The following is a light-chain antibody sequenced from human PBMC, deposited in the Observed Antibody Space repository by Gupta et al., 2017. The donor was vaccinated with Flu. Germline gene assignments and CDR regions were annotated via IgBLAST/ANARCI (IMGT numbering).Light chain of an antibody. V-gene: IGKV1-5*03. J-gene: IGKJ1*01. CDR2: GAS. CDR3: QQYNSYLT. Sequence: DIHMTQSPSTLSASVGDRVTITCRASQTISSWLAWYQQKPGKAPKLLIYGASRLESGVPSRFSGSGSGTEFTLTISRLQPDDFATYYCQQYNSYLTFGQGTKVEIK. CDR1: QTISSW.